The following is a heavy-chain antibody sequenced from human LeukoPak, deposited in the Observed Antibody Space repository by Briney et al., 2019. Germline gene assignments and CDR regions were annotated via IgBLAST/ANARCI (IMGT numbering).Heavy chain of an antibody. CDR2: IKQDGSEK. V-gene: IGHV3-7*05. Sequence: GGSLRLSCAASGFTFSSYWMSWVRQAPGKELEWVANIKQDGSEKYYVDSVKGRFTISRDNAKNSLYLHMNSLRAEDTAVYYCARDPPSGSSWPNDAFDIWGQGTMVTVSS. CDR1: GFTFSSYW. CDR3: ARDPPSGSSWPNDAFDI. J-gene: IGHJ3*02. D-gene: IGHD6-13*01.